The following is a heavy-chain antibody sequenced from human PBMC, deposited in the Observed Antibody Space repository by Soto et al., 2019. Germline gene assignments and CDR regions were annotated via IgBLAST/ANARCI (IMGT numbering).Heavy chain of an antibody. CDR2: IYYSGST. Sequence: SETLSLTCTVSGGSISSSSYYWGWIRQPPGKGLEWIGSIYYSGSTYYNPSLKSRVTISVDTSKNQFSLKLSSVTAADTAVYYCARVSGGVGVRRIDYWGQGTLVTVSS. CDR1: GGSISSSSYY. CDR3: ARVSGGVGVRRIDY. J-gene: IGHJ4*02. V-gene: IGHV4-39*01. D-gene: IGHD1-26*01.